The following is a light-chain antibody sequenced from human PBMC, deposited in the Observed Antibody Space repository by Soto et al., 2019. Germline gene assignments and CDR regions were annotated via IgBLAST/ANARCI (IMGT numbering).Light chain of an antibody. V-gene: IGLV1-40*01. CDR1: SSNIGSTYD. J-gene: IGLJ1*01. Sequence: QSVLTQPPSVSGAPGQRVTISCTGSSSNIGSTYDVQWYQQLPGTAPKLLIHGNTDRPSGVPDRFSGSKSGTSASLAITGLHADDDDDYYCQSYDDSMSVHYVFGTGTKLTVL. CDR3: QSYDDSMSVHYV. CDR2: GNT.